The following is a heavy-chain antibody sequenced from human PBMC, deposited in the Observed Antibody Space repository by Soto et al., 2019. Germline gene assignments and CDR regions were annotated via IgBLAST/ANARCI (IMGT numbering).Heavy chain of an antibody. CDR1: GYPFIKYG. D-gene: IGHD3-16*01. Sequence: QLQLVQSAAEVKKPGASVRVSCKAYGYPFIKYGISWIRQAPEQGLEWMGWIKVDSGYTTYAQKFQGRVTMTADTSSDTAVMELGSQRLDDTDVYFCATSYVTGFDPWGQGTRVSVSS. J-gene: IGHJ5*02. V-gene: IGHV1-18*04. CDR2: IKVDSGYT. CDR3: ATSYVTGFDP.